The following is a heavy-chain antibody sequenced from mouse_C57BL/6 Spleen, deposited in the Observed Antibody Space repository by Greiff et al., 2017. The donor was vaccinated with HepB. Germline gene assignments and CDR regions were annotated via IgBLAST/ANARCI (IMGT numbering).Heavy chain of an antibody. CDR1: GFTFSSYA. V-gene: IGHV5-4*01. CDR3: EIEGTIVASSYFDY. CDR2: ISDGGSYT. J-gene: IGHJ2*01. Sequence: EVQGLESGGGLVKPGGSLKLSCAASGFTFSSYAMSWVRQTPEKRLEWVATISDGGSYTYYPDNVKGRFTISVDNATNTLYLQMSHLKSEDTAMYCCEIEGTIVASSYFDYWGQGTTLTVAS. D-gene: IGHD2-5*01.